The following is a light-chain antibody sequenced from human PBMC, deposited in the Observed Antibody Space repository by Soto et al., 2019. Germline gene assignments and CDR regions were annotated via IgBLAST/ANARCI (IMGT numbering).Light chain of an antibody. CDR1: QSVSSSY. V-gene: IGKV3-20*01. CDR2: GAS. CDR3: QQYGRSPGT. J-gene: IGKJ1*01. Sequence: EIVLTQSPGTLSLSPGERATLSCRASQSVSSSYLAWYQQKPGQAPRLLIYGASSRATGIPDRFSGSGSGTDFTLTISRLEPEDFKIYYCQQYGRSPGTFGQGAQVEIK.